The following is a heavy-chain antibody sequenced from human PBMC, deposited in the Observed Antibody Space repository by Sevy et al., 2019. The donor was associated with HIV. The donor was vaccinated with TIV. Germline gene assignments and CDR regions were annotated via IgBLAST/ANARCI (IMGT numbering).Heavy chain of an antibody. CDR1: GYTFTSYY. J-gene: IGHJ3*02. CDR3: ARGQSSSGWSDAFDI. V-gene: IGHV1-46*03. D-gene: IGHD6-19*01. Sequence: VSVKVSCKASGYTFTSYYMHWVRQAPGQGLEWMGIINPSGGSTSYAQKFQGRVTMTRDTSTSTVYMELSSLRSEDTAVYYCARGQSSSGWSDAFDIWGQGTMVTVSS. CDR2: INPSGGST.